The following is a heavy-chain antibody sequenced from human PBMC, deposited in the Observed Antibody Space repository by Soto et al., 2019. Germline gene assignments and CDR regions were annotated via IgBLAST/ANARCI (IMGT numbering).Heavy chain of an antibody. V-gene: IGHV3-30-3*01. Sequence: GGSLRLSCAASGFTFSSYAMHWVRQAPGKGLEWVAVISYDGSNKYYADSVKGRFTISRDNSKNTLYLQMNSLRAEDTAVYYCARSRYGDSVYYYYYRMDVWGQGTTVTVSS. D-gene: IGHD4-17*01. J-gene: IGHJ6*02. CDR2: ISYDGSNK. CDR1: GFTFSSYA. CDR3: ARSRYGDSVYYYYYRMDV.